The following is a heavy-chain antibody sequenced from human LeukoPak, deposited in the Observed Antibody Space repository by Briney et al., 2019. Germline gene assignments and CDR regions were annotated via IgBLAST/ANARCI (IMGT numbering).Heavy chain of an antibody. CDR2: INSVGSST. CDR3: ANLAATGLDY. D-gene: IGHD3-10*01. Sequence: QTGGSLRLSCAASGFTFSSYAMSWVRQAPGKGLEWVSAINSVGSSTYYADSVKGRFTISRDNSKNTLDQQMNSLRAEDTALYYCANLAATGLDYWGQGTLVTVSS. V-gene: IGHV3-23*01. J-gene: IGHJ4*02. CDR1: GFTFSSYA.